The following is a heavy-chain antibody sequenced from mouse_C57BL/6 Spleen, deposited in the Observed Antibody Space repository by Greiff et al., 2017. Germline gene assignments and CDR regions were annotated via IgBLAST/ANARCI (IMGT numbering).Heavy chain of an antibody. CDR3: ARGNYDYGNFDV. D-gene: IGHD2-3*01. J-gene: IGHJ1*03. Sequence: EVKLMESGGGLVKPGGSLKLSCAASGFTFSDYGMHWVRQAPEKGLEWVAYISSGSSTIYYADTVKGRFTIARDNAKNTLFLQMTSLRSEDTAMYYCARGNYDYGNFDVWGTGSTVTVSS. CDR2: ISSGSSTI. CDR1: GFTFSDYG. V-gene: IGHV5-17*01.